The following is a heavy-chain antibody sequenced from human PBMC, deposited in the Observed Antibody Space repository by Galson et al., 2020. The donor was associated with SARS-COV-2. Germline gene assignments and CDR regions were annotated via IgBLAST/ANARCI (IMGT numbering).Heavy chain of an antibody. D-gene: IGHD5-12*01. CDR1: GFTFNSSA. V-gene: IGHV3-33*01. CDR3: TRDPPASGFAFDY. CDR2: IWFDGSNK. Sequence: GESLKISCAASGFTFNSSAMHWVRQAPGKGLEWVAFIWFDGSNKHYADSVKGRFTISRDNSKNTLYLQMDSLRVDDTAVYYCTRDPPASGFAFDYWGQGTLVTVSP. J-gene: IGHJ4*02.